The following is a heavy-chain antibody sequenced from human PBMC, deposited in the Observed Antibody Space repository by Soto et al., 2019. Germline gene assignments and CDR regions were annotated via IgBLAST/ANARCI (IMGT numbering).Heavy chain of an antibody. CDR2: ISYSGST. Sequence: SETLSLTCTVSGGSISSYYWSWIRQPPGKGLEWIGYISYSGSTNYNPSLKSRVTMSVDTSKSQFSLKLYSVTAADTAVYYCARQDSRRRWSDPWGQRTLVTVSS. CDR1: GGSISSYY. V-gene: IGHV4-59*08. CDR3: ARQDSRRRWSDP. J-gene: IGHJ5*02.